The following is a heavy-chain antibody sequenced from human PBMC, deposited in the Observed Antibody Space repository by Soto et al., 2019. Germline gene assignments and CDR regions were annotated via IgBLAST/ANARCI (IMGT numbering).Heavy chain of an antibody. CDR1: GGSVSSGSYY. Sequence: VSLTCTVSGGSVSSGSYYWSWIRQPPGKGLEWIGYIYYSGSTSYNPSLKSRVTISVDTSKNQFSLKLSSVTAADTAVYYCAREVLEPVVDFDYWGQGTLVTVS. J-gene: IGHJ4*02. CDR2: IYYSGST. D-gene: IGHD1-1*01. V-gene: IGHV4-61*01. CDR3: AREVLEPVVDFDY.